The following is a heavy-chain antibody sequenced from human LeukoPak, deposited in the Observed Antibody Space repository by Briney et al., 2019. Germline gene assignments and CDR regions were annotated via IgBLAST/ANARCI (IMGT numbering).Heavy chain of an antibody. CDR2: IIPIFGTA. CDR3: ASPIVGATTGDYYYMDV. D-gene: IGHD1-26*01. J-gene: IGHJ6*03. CDR1: GCTFSSYA. Sequence: ASVKVSCKASGCTFSSYAISWVRQAPGQGLEWMGGIIPIFGTANYAQKFQGRVTITADESTSTAYMELSSLRSEDTAVYYCASPIVGATTGDYYYMDVWGKGTTVTVSS. V-gene: IGHV1-69*13.